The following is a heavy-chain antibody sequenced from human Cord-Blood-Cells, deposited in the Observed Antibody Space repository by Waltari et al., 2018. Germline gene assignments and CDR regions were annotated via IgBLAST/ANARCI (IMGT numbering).Heavy chain of an antibody. D-gene: IGHD6-13*01. CDR3: ARGCSIAAAGDNWFDP. V-gene: IGHV1-2*04. CDR2: INPNSGGT. J-gene: IGHJ5*02. Sequence: QVQLVQSGAEVKKPGASVKVSCKASGYTFTGYYLHWVRQAHGQGLEWMGWINPNSGGTNYAQKFQGWVTMTRDTSISTAYMELSRLRSDDTAVYYCARGCSIAAAGDNWFDPWGQGTLVTVSS. CDR1: GYTFTGYY.